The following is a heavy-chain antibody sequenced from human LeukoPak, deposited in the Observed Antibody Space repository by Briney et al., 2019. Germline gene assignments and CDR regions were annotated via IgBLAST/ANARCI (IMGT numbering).Heavy chain of an antibody. J-gene: IGHJ4*02. Sequence: SVKVSCKASGGTFSSYAISWVRQAPGQGLEWMGGIIPTFGTANYAQKFQGRVTITADESTSTAYMELSSLRSEDTAVYYCARWDGSGSYPIDYWGQGTLVTVSS. V-gene: IGHV1-69*13. D-gene: IGHD3-10*01. CDR1: GGTFSSYA. CDR2: IIPTFGTA. CDR3: ARWDGSGSYPIDY.